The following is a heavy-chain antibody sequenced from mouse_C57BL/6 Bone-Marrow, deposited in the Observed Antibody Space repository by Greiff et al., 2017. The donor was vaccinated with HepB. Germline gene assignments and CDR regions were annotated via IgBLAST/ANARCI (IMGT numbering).Heavy chain of an antibody. J-gene: IGHJ2*01. V-gene: IGHV5-6*01. D-gene: IGHD1-1*01. CDR1: GFTFSSYG. CDR3: ARPIYYYGSSPLDY. CDR2: ISSGGSYT. Sequence: EVKLMESGGDLVKPGGSLKLSCAASGFTFSSYGMSWVRQTPDKRLEWVATISSGGSYTYYPDSVKGRFTISRDNAKHTLYLQMSSLKSEDTAMYYCARPIYYYGSSPLDYWGQGTTLTVSS.